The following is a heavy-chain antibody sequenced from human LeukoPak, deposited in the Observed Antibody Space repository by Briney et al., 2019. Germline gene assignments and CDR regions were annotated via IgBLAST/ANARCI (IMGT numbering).Heavy chain of an antibody. CDR3: TTGGNVLVAGTRAFDI. V-gene: IGHV3-15*07. Sequence: GGSLRLSCAASGFTFNNDWMNWVRQAPGKGLEWVGRIKSKIDGGTTDYAAPVKGRFTISRDDSKNTLYLQMNSLKTEDTAVYYCTTGGNVLVAGTRAFDIWGQWTVVTVSS. CDR1: GFTFNNDW. D-gene: IGHD6-19*01. CDR2: IKSKIDGGTT. J-gene: IGHJ3*02.